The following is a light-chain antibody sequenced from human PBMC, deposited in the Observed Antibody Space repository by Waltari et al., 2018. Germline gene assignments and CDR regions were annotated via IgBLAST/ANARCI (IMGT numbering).Light chain of an antibody. CDR3: QHYVRLPAT. CDR1: QSVGRS. V-gene: IGKV3-20*01. J-gene: IGKJ1*01. CDR2: DAS. Sequence: EIVLTQSPGTLSLSPGERATVACRASQSVGRSFAWYQQQPGQAPRLLIYDASRRATGIPDRFSGSGSETDFSLPIRRLEPEDCAVYYCQHYVRLPATFGQGTKVEI.